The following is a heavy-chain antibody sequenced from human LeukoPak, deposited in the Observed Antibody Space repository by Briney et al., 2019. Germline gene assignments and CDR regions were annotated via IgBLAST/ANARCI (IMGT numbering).Heavy chain of an antibody. J-gene: IGHJ4*02. CDR1: GYTFTSYA. CDR3: ASYSSGWYSFDY. CDR2: INAGNGNT. V-gene: IGHV1-3*01. D-gene: IGHD6-19*01. Sequence: ASVKVSCKASGYTFTSYAMHWVRQAPGQRLEWMGWINAGNGNTKYSQKFQGRVTITRDTSASTAYMELSSLRSEDTAVYYCASYSSGWYSFDYWGQGTLVTVSS.